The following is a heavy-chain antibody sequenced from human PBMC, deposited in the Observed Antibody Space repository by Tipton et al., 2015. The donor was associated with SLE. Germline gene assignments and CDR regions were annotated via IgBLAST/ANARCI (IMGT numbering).Heavy chain of an antibody. CDR2: IYHSGST. Sequence: TLSLTCTVSGYSISSGYYWGWIRQPPGKGLEWIGSIYHSGSTYYNPSLKSRVTISVDPSKNQFSLKLSSVTAADTAVYYCARVLDCWSGYYTGFVPFDIWGRGTMVTVPS. J-gene: IGHJ3*02. CDR1: GYSISSGYY. CDR3: ARVLDCWSGYYTGFVPFDI. V-gene: IGHV4-38-2*02. D-gene: IGHD3-3*01.